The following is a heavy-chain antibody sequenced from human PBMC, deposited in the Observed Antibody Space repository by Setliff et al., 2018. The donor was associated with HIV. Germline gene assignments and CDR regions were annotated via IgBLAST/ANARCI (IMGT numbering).Heavy chain of an antibody. CDR2: ISANAVTT. CDR1: GFTFSTYA. D-gene: IGHD4-17*01. V-gene: IGHV3-23*01. CDR3: AKGHGDYGGNYFDF. J-gene: IGHJ4*02. Sequence: RLSCAASGFTFSTYAMGWVRQAPGEGLEWGSAISANAVTTHYTDSVQGRFTISRDNVRDTLYLNMSGLRVEDTAFYYCAKGHGDYGGNYFDFWGQVTQVTVSS.